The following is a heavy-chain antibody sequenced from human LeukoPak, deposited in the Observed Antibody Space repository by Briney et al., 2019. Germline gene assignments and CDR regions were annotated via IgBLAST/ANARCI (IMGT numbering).Heavy chain of an antibody. J-gene: IGHJ4*02. CDR3: ARGRDYYGSGRFDY. CDR1: GGSISSDY. D-gene: IGHD3-10*01. V-gene: IGHV4-59*01. Sequence: PSETLSLTCTVSGGSISSDYWSWIRQPPGEGREWSGDIYYSGSTNYNPSLKSRVTISVDTSKNQFSLKLSSVTAADTAVYYCARGRDYYGSGRFDYWGQGTLVTVSS. CDR2: IYYSGST.